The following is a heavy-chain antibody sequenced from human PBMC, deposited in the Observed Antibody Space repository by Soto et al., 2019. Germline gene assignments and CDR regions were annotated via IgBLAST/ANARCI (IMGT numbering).Heavy chain of an antibody. J-gene: IGHJ3*02. CDR2: IKQDGSEK. CDR3: ANYYGDYRHNAFDI. V-gene: IGHV3-7*01. Sequence: PGGSLRLSCAASGFTFSSYWMSWVRQAPGKGLEWVANIKQDGSEKYYVDSVKGRFTISRDNAKNSLYLQMNSLRAEDTAVYYCANYYGDYRHNAFDIWGQGTLVTVSS. CDR1: GFTFSSYW. D-gene: IGHD4-17*01.